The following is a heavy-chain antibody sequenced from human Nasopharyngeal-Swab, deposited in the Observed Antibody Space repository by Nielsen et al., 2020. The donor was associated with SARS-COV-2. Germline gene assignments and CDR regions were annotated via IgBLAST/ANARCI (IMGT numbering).Heavy chain of an antibody. J-gene: IGHJ5*02. CDR1: GGSISSYY. CDR2: IYYSGST. V-gene: IGHV4-59*13. CDR3: ARDGLVYGSSWYGDNWFDP. Sequence: SETLSLTCTVSGGSISSYYWSWIRQPPGKGLGWIGYIYYSGSTNYNPSLKSRVTISVDTSKNQFSLKLTSVTAADTAVYYCARDGLVYGSSWYGDNWFDPWGQGTLVTVSS. D-gene: IGHD6-13*01.